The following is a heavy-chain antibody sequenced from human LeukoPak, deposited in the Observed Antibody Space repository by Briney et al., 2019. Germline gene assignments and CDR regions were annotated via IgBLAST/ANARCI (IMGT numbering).Heavy chain of an antibody. V-gene: IGHV3-21*01. CDR3: ARQHGDTTMVTEARPDFDY. CDR1: GFTFSSYS. D-gene: IGHD5-18*01. J-gene: IGHJ4*02. CDR2: ISSSSSYV. Sequence: PGGSLRLSCAASGFTFSSYSMNWVRQAPGKGLEWVSSISSSSSYVYYADSVKGRFTISRDNSKNTVYLQMNSLRAEDTAVYYCARQHGDTTMVTEARPDFDYWGQGTLVTVSS.